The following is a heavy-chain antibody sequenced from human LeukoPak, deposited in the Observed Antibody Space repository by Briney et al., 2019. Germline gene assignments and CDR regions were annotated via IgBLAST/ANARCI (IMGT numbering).Heavy chain of an antibody. D-gene: IGHD3-3*01. Sequence: ASVKVSCKASGYRFTSYAISWVRQAPGQGLEWMGWISAYNGNTNYAQKLQGRVTMTTDTPTSTAYMELRSLRSDDTAVYYCARGLEWLTRRHTWFDPWGQGTLVTVSS. CDR3: ARGLEWLTRRHTWFDP. CDR1: GYRFTSYA. V-gene: IGHV1-18*01. CDR2: ISAYNGNT. J-gene: IGHJ5*02.